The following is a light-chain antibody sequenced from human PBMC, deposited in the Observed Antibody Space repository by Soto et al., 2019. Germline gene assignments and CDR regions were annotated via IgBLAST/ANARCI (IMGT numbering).Light chain of an antibody. CDR2: KAS. CDR3: QQYITYWWT. J-gene: IGKJ1*01. CDR1: QSVSSF. Sequence: IQMTQSPSTLSASVGDRVTITCRASQSVSSFLAWYQQKPGKAPKVLIYKASALQSEVPSRFSGSGSETEFTLTISSLQPDDFATYYCQQYITYWWTFGQGTKVEIK. V-gene: IGKV1-5*03.